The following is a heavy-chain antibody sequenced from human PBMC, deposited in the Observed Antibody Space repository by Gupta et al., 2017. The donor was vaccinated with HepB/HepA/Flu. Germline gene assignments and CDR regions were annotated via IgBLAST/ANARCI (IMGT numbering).Heavy chain of an antibody. CDR2: ISVSSSSI. Sequence: EVQLVESGGGLIQPGGSLRLSCAASGFTFGSYNMNWVRQAPGKGLEWVSYISVSSSSIYYADSVKGRFTIPRDNAKNSLHLQMHSLRDEDTAVYYCARGDCSSTSCSFDYWGQGTLVTVSS. V-gene: IGHV3-48*02. CDR1: GFTFGSYN. J-gene: IGHJ4*02. D-gene: IGHD2-2*01. CDR3: ARGDCSSTSCSFDY.